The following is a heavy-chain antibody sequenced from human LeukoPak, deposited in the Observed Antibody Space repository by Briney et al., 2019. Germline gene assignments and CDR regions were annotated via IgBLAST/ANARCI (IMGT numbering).Heavy chain of an antibody. Sequence: SETLSLICTVSGGSISNYYWSWIRQSPGKGLEWIGFIYYSGSTTYNPSLKSRVTISVDTPKNQFSLKLTSVTPADTAVYYCARIVTAAAGPSLIDYWGQGTLVTVSS. D-gene: IGHD6-13*01. J-gene: IGHJ4*02. V-gene: IGHV4-59*08. CDR2: IYYSGST. CDR1: GGSISNYY. CDR3: ARIVTAAAGPSLIDY.